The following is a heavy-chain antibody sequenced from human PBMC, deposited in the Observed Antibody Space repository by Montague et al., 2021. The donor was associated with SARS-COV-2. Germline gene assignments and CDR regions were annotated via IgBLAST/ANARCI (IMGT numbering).Heavy chain of an antibody. V-gene: IGHV4-39*01. Sequence: SETLSLTCTVSGGSISSTSYYWGWIRQSPGKGLEWIGSIYHSGSTYYSPSLKSRLSLSVETSKNQFSLKLTSVTAADTAVYFCVRHPRTYNGFWSGYSGWLVFQFDSWGQGTLVTVSS. CDR3: VRHPRTYNGFWSGYSGWLVFQFDS. J-gene: IGHJ4*02. D-gene: IGHD3-3*01. CDR1: GGSISSTSYY. CDR2: IYHSGST.